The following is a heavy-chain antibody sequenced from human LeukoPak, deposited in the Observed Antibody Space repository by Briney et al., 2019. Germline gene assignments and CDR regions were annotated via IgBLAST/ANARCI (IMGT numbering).Heavy chain of an antibody. CDR2: IYYSGST. CDR1: GGSINSGTYF. Sequence: SETLSLTCTVSGGSINSGTYFWGWIRQPPGKGLEWIGSIYYSGSTYYNPSLKSRVTISVDTSKNQFSLKLNSVTAADTAVYYCVGPPRSDIFDAFDMWGQGTMVTVSS. V-gene: IGHV4-39*01. D-gene: IGHD3-9*01. J-gene: IGHJ3*02. CDR3: VGPPRSDIFDAFDM.